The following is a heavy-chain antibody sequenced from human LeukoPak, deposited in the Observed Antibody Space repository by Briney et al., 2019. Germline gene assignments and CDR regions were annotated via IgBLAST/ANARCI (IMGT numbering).Heavy chain of an antibody. D-gene: IGHD3-10*01. CDR2: FDPEDGET. CDR3: ATDHPTVRGFRAPYDY. Sequence: ASVKVSCKVSGYTLTELSMHWVRQAPGKGLEWMGGFDPEDGETIYAQKFQGRVTMTEDTSTDTAYMELSSLRSEDTAVYYCATDHPTVRGFRAPYDYWGQGTLVTVSS. J-gene: IGHJ4*02. V-gene: IGHV1-24*01. CDR1: GYTLTELS.